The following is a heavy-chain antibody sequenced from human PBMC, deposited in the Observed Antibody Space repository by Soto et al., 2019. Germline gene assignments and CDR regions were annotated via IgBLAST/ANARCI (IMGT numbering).Heavy chain of an antibody. CDR3: ARIVATTGFDY. J-gene: IGHJ4*02. D-gene: IGHD5-12*01. Sequence: SETLSLTCTVSGGSISSYYWSWIRQPPGKGLEWIGYIYYNGSTNYNPSLKSRVTITVDTSKNQFSLKLSSVTAADTAVYYCARIVATTGFDYWGQGTLVTVSS. CDR1: GGSISSYY. CDR2: IYYNGST. V-gene: IGHV4-59*01.